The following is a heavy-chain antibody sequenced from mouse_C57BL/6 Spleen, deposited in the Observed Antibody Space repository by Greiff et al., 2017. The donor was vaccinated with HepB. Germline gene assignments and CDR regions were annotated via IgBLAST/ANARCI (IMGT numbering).Heavy chain of an antibody. CDR2: IDPEDGET. CDR3: GSRGRVVVYYAMDY. D-gene: IGHD3-3*01. Sequence: VQLQQSGAELVKPGASVKLSCTASGFTFTDYYMHWVKQRTKQGLEWIGRIDPEDGETKYAPKFQDKATITADTSSNTAYLQLSSLTSEDTAVYYCGSRGRVVVYYAMDYWGQGTSVTVAS. J-gene: IGHJ4*01. CDR1: GFTFTDYY. V-gene: IGHV14-2*01.